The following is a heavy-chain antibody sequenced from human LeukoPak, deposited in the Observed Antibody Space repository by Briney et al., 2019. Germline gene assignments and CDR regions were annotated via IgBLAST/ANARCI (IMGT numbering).Heavy chain of an antibody. Sequence: ASVKVSCKASGGTFSSYAISWVRQAPGQGFEWMGGIIPIFGTANYAQKFQGRVTITADESTSTAYMELSSLRSEDTAVYYCARLRNMITFGGVIVQWGQGTLVTVSS. J-gene: IGHJ4*02. V-gene: IGHV1-69*13. D-gene: IGHD3-16*02. CDR1: GGTFSSYA. CDR2: IIPIFGTA. CDR3: ARLRNMITFGGVIVQ.